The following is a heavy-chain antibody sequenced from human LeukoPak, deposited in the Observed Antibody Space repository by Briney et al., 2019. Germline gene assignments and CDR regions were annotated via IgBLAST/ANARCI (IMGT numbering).Heavy chain of an antibody. V-gene: IGHV1-18*01. CDR2: ISGYSGNT. CDR3: ARDLAPTSPEHAFGI. D-gene: IGHD3-16*01. J-gene: IGHJ3*02. Sequence: GASVKVSCKASGYTFSSYGINWVRQAPGQGLEWMGWISGYSGNTLYAQKFRGRVTMTTDPSTSTAYMDLRRLRSDDTAMYYCARDLAPTSPEHAFGIWGQGTMVTVSS. CDR1: GYTFSSYG.